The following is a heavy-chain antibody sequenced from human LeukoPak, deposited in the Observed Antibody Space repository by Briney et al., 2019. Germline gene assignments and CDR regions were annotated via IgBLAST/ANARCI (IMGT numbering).Heavy chain of an antibody. Sequence: GGSLRLSCAASGFTFSSYAMHWVRQAPGKGLEWVAIISYDGSHKYYVDSVKGRFTISRDNSKNMLYLQMNSLRAEDTAVYYCARSIMVRGVIITWSFDYWGQGTLVTVSS. D-gene: IGHD3-10*01. V-gene: IGHV3-30*04. CDR1: GFTFSSYA. CDR3: ARSIMVRGVIITWSFDY. J-gene: IGHJ4*02. CDR2: ISYDGSHK.